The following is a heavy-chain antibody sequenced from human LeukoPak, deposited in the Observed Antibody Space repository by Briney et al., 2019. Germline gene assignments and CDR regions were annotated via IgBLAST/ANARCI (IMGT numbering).Heavy chain of an antibody. Sequence: SGGSLRLSCAASGLTFRNYWMNWVRQAPGKGLEWVANIKQDGSEKYYVDSVKGRFTISRDNAKNSLYLQMNSLRAEDTAVYYCAGGSGWVFDYWGQGTLVTVSS. CDR1: GLTFRNYW. D-gene: IGHD6-19*01. V-gene: IGHV3-7*01. J-gene: IGHJ4*02. CDR2: IKQDGSEK. CDR3: AGGSGWVFDY.